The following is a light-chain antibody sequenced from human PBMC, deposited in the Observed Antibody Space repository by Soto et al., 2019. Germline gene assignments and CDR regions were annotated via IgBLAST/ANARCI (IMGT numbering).Light chain of an antibody. J-gene: IGKJ1*01. CDR2: GAS. Sequence: ETVMTQSPVTLSVSPGDTATLSCRASQSVSNNYLAWYQQKPGQAPRLLIYGASNRATGIPDRFSGSGSGTDFTLTISRLEPEEFAVDYCQQYGSSGTVGQGTKGDIK. V-gene: IGKV3-20*01. CDR3: QQYGSSGT. CDR1: QSVSNNY.